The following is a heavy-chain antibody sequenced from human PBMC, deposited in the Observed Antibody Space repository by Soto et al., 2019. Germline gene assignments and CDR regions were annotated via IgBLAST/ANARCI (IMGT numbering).Heavy chain of an antibody. CDR2: ISYDGSNK. V-gene: IGHV3-30*18. Sequence: PGGSLRLSCAASGFTFSSYGMHWVRQAPGKGLEWVAVISYDGSNKYYADSVKGRFTISRDNSKNTLYLQMNSLRAEDTAVYYCAKDGDCSSTSCPFDYWGQGTLVTVSS. CDR1: GFTFSSYG. CDR3: AKDGDCSSTSCPFDY. D-gene: IGHD2-2*01. J-gene: IGHJ4*02.